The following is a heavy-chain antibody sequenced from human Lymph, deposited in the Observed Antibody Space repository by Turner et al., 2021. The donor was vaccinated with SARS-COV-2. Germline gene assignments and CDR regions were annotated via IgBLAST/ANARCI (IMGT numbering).Heavy chain of an antibody. CDR3: ARDSAFLPSKNWFDP. D-gene: IGHD1-26*01. CDR1: RYTFTSYY. V-gene: IGHV1-46*01. J-gene: IGHJ5*02. CDR2: INTSGGST. Sequence: QVQLVQSGAEVKNPGASVKVSCKASRYTFTSYYMHWVRQAPGQGLEGRGIINTSGGSTSYAQKFQGRVTMTSETSTSTVYMELSSLRSEDTAVYYCARDSAFLPSKNWFDPWGQGTLVTVSS.